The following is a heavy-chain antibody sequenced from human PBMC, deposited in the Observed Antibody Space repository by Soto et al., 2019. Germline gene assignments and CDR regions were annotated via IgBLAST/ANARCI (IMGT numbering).Heavy chain of an antibody. D-gene: IGHD3-22*01. CDR1: GDFTTTSY. Sequence: SETLSLTCTVSGDFTTTSYWSWIRQPPGKGLEWIGSIYYTGNTYYNPSLKSRVTISVDTSKNQFSLKLDSVTAADTAVYFCERHSIWLLLSDYWGQGSLVTVSS. CDR2: IYYTGNT. CDR3: ERHSIWLLLSDY. V-gene: IGHV4-59*04. J-gene: IGHJ4*02.